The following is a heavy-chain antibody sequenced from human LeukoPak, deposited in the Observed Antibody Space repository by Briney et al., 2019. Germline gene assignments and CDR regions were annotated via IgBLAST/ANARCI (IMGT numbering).Heavy chain of an antibody. Sequence: GGSLKLSCAASGFTFSGSAMHWVRQASGKGLEWVGHIRSKANSYATAYAASVKGRFTISRDDSKNTAYLQMNSLKTEDTAVYYCTSRGQRATYYYDSSGLAAFDIWGQGTMVTVSS. CDR2: IRSKANSYAT. CDR3: TSRGQRATYYYDSSGLAAFDI. J-gene: IGHJ3*02. D-gene: IGHD3-22*01. CDR1: GFTFSGSA. V-gene: IGHV3-73*01.